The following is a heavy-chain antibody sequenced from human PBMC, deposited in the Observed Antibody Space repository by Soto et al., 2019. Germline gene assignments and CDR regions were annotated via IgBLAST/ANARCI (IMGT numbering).Heavy chain of an antibody. D-gene: IGHD6-19*01. CDR3: AKVLFSYSSGWAEYFQH. J-gene: IGHJ1*01. V-gene: IGHV3-23*01. Sequence: GGSLRLSCAASGFTFSSYAMSWVRQAPGKGLEWVSAISGSGGSTYYADSVKGRFTISRDNSKNTLYLQMNSLRAEDTAVYYCAKVLFSYSSGWAEYFQHWGQGTLVTVSS. CDR2: ISGSGGST. CDR1: GFTFSSYA.